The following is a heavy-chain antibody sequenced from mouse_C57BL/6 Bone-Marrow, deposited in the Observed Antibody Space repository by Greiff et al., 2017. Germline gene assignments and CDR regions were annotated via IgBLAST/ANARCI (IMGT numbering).Heavy chain of an antibody. CDR1: GFTFSRYT. J-gene: IGHJ1*03. CDR3: SRQVTTVLATKYFDV. Sequence: EVMLVESGGGLVKPGGSLKLSCAASGFTFSRYTMSWVRQTPEKRLQWVAAISGGGGNTYSPDSVKGRFTISRDNDKNILYLQMSSLRSEDTALYYCSRQVTTVLATKYFDVWGTGTTVTVSS. V-gene: IGHV5-9*01. CDR2: ISGGGGNT. D-gene: IGHD1-1*01.